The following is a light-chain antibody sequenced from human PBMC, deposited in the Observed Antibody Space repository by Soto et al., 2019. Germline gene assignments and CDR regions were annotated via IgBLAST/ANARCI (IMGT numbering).Light chain of an antibody. V-gene: IGKV1-5*03. CDR3: QHYNGYRWT. Sequence: DIQMTQSPSTLSGSVGDRVTITCRASQTISSWLAWYQQKPGKAPKLLIYKASTLKSGVPSRFSGSGSGTEFTLTISSLRPDDFATYYCQHYNGYRWTFGQGTKVDIK. CDR1: QTISSW. CDR2: KAS. J-gene: IGKJ1*01.